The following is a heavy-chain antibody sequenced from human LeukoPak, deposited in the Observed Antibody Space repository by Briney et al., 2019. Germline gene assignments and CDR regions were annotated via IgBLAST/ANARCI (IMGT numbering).Heavy chain of an antibody. D-gene: IGHD6-13*01. J-gene: IGHJ4*02. CDR3: VPDPGIAAAGGGGDY. V-gene: IGHV1-2*02. Sequence: ASVKVSCKASGYTFTGYYMHWVRQAPGQGLEWMGWINPNSGGANYAQKFQGRVTMTRDTSISIAYMELSRLRSDDTAVYYCVPDPGIAAAGGGGDYWGQGTLVTVSS. CDR1: GYTFTGYY. CDR2: INPNSGGA.